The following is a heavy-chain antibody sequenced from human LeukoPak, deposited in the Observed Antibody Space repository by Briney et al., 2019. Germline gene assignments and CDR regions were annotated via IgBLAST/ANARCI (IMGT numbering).Heavy chain of an antibody. CDR2: IYHSGST. CDR3: ARGRSNYYGMDV. J-gene: IGHJ6*02. D-gene: IGHD1-26*01. CDR1: GGSISSGGYS. V-gene: IGHV4-30-2*01. Sequence: SETLSLTCDVSGGSISSGGYSWSWIRQPPGKGLEWIGYIYHSGSTYYNPSLKSRVTISVDRSKNQFSLKLSSVTAADTAVYYCARGRSNYYGMDVWGQGTTVTVSS.